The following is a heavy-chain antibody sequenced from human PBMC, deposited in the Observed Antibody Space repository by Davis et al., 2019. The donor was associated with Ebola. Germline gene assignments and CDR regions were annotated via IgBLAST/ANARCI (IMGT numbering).Heavy chain of an antibody. CDR3: ATYDFWSGYYNAFDI. J-gene: IGHJ3*02. V-gene: IGHV1-2*06. Sequence: ASVKVSCKASGYTFTDYYIHWVRRAPGQGLEWMGRINPGSGGTNYAQKFQGRVTMTTDTSTSTAYMELSRLRSDDTAVYYCATYDFWSGYYNAFDIWGQGTMVTVSS. CDR2: INPGSGGT. D-gene: IGHD3-3*01. CDR1: GYTFTDYY.